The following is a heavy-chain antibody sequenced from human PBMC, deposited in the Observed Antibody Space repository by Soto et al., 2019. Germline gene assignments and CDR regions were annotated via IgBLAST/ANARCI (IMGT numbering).Heavy chain of an antibody. V-gene: IGHV2-70*12. Sequence: SGPTLVNPTQTLTLTCTFSGFSLNTSGMCVSWIRQPPGKALEWLARIDWDDDKYYSTSLKTRLTISKDTSKNQVVLTMTNMDPVDTATYYCAHRRGYDFWSARGENWFDPWGQGTLVTSPQ. J-gene: IGHJ5*02. CDR3: AHRRGYDFWSARGENWFDP. D-gene: IGHD3-3*01. CDR1: GFSLNTSGMC. CDR2: IDWDDDK.